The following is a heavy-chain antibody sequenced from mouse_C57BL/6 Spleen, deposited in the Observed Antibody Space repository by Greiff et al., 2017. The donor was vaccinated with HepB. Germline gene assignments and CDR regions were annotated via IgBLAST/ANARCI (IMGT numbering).Heavy chain of an antibody. V-gene: IGHV1-64*01. D-gene: IGHD2-5*01. CDR2: IHPNSGST. CDR3: ARGGYSNYEWYYFDY. Sequence: VQLQQPGAELVKPGASVKLSCKASGYTFTSYWMHWVKQRPGQGLEWIGMIHPNSGSTTYNEKFKSKATLTVDKSSSTAYMQLSSLTSEDSAVYSCARGGYSNYEWYYFDYWGQGTTLTVSS. J-gene: IGHJ2*01. CDR1: GYTFTSYW.